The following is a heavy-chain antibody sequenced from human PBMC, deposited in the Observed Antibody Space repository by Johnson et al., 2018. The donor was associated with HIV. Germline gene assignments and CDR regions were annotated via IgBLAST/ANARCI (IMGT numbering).Heavy chain of an antibody. CDR3: VKDLSSGYYTDARHI. J-gene: IGHJ3*02. CDR2: VRLDGSAK. Sequence: QVQLVESGGGVVQPGGSLRLSCAASGFTFSSYGMHWVRQAPGKGLEWVAYVRLDGSAKYYADSVMGRFTIYRDNSKNTLYLQMNSLRPEDTALYYCVKDLSSGYYTDARHIWGQGTMVTVSS. V-gene: IGHV3-30*02. D-gene: IGHD6-25*01. CDR1: GFTFSSYG.